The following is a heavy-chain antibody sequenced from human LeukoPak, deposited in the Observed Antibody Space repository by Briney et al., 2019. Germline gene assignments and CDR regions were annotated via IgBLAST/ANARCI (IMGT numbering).Heavy chain of an antibody. CDR2: INAGNGNT. CDR3: AGNSYGSLDYYYYGMDV. D-gene: IGHD5-18*01. Sequence: ASVKVSCKASGYTFTSYAMHWVRQAPGQRLEWMGWINAGNGNTKYSQKFQGRVTITRDTSASTAYMELSSLRSEDTAVYYCAGNSYGSLDYYYYGMDVWGQGTTVTVSS. CDR1: GYTFTSYA. V-gene: IGHV1-3*01. J-gene: IGHJ6*02.